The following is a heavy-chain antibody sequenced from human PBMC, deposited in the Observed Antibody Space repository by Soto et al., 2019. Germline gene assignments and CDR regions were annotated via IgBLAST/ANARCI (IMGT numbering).Heavy chain of an antibody. Sequence: GASVKVSCKASGYTFTSYGISWVRQAPGQGLEWMGWISAYNGNTNYAQKLQGRVTMTTDTSTSTAYMELRSLRSDDTAVYYCARATGYDSSGYYLFDYWGQGTLVTVSS. CDR1: GYTFTSYG. J-gene: IGHJ4*02. V-gene: IGHV1-18*01. CDR2: ISAYNGNT. D-gene: IGHD3-22*01. CDR3: ARATGYDSSGYYLFDY.